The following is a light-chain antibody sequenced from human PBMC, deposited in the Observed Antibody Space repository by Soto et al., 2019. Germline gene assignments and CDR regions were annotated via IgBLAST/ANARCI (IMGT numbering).Light chain of an antibody. Sequence: QSVLTQQPSVSGAPGQRVTISCTGSSSNIGAGYDVHWYQQLPGTAPKLLIYGNSNRPSGVPDRFSGSKSDTSASLAITGLQAEDEADYYCQSYDSSLSGVVFGGGTKLTVL. J-gene: IGLJ2*01. CDR2: GNS. CDR1: SSNIGAGYD. CDR3: QSYDSSLSGVV. V-gene: IGLV1-40*01.